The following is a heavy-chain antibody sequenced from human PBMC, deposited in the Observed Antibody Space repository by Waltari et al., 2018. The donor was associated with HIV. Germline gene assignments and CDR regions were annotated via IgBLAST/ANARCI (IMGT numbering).Heavy chain of an antibody. CDR2: IYYSGST. V-gene: IGHV4-30-4*01. D-gene: IGHD4-17*01. CDR1: GGSISSGDYY. Sequence: QVQLQESGPGLVKPSQTLSLTCTVSGGSISSGDYYWRWIRPPPGKGLEWIGYIYYSGSTYYNPSLKSRVTISVDTSKNQFSLKLSSVTAADTAVYYCARGTVAVTTPYFDYWGQGTLVTVSS. CDR3: ARGTVAVTTPYFDY. J-gene: IGHJ4*02.